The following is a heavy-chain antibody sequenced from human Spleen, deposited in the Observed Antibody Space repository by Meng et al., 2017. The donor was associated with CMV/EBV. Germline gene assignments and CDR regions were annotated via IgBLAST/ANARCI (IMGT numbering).Heavy chain of an antibody. Sequence: LRLSFAASGFTFSSYGMSWVRQAPGKGLEWVSVIYFDDSSAYYTGSVKGRFIISRDNSKNTLYLQMNSLRVEDTAVYYCARKWLGYDYWGQGTLVTVSS. CDR1: GFTFSSYG. CDR2: IYFDDSSA. CDR3: ARKWLGYDY. D-gene: IGHD3-22*01. J-gene: IGHJ4*02. V-gene: IGHV3-23*03.